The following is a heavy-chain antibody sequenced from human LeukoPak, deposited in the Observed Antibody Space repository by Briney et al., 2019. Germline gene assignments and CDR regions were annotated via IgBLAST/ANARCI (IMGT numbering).Heavy chain of an antibody. CDR1: GGSFSGYY. CDR3: ARLQLTVAYSYYYMDV. J-gene: IGHJ6*03. CDR2: ITHSGNT. D-gene: IGHD2-15*01. V-gene: IGHV4-34*01. Sequence: NPSETLSLTCAVYGGSFSGYYWSWIRQPPGKGLDWIGEITHSGNTNYNPSLKSRVTIAVDTSNNQFSLKLSSVTAADTAVYYCARLQLTVAYSYYYMDVWGKGTTVTISS.